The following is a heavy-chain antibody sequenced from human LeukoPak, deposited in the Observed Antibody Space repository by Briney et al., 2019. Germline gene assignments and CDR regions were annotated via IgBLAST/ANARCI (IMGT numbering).Heavy chain of an antibody. Sequence: ASVKVSCKASGYTFTSFDINWVRPATQQGLEWVGWMNPYSGNTGYAQKFQGRVTMTRSTSISTAYMELSILRSEDTAVYFCARGYWSGGSCKNYFDYWGQGTLVTVSS. V-gene: IGHV1-8*01. CDR3: ARGYWSGGSCKNYFDY. CDR2: MNPYSGNT. J-gene: IGHJ4*02. CDR1: GYTFTSFD. D-gene: IGHD2-15*01.